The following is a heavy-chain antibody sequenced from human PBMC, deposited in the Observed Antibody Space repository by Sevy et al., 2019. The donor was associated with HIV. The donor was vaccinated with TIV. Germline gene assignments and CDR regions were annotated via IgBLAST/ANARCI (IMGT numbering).Heavy chain of an antibody. CDR3: ARDLNDFGSGPLDV. CDR1: GGSISTNNW. V-gene: IGHV4-4*02. J-gene: IGHJ6*02. Sequence: SETLSLTCAVSGGSISTNNWWSWVRQSPGEGLEWIGEIHHSGSTNYNPSLKSRVTMSVDKSKNQFSLKLTSVTAADTAVYYCARDLNDFGSGPLDVWGQGTTVTVSS. CDR2: IHHSGST. D-gene: IGHD3-3*01.